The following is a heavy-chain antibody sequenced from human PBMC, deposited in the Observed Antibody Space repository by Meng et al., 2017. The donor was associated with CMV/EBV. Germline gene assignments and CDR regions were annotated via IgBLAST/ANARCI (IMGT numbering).Heavy chain of an antibody. CDR2: ISSSSSYI. CDR3: ARMEGYCSSTSCNYYYYGMDV. Sequence: GGSLRLSCAASGFTFSSYSMNWVRQAPGKGLEWVSSISSSSSYIYYADSVKGRFTISRDNAKNSLYLQMNSLRAGDTAVYYCARMEGYCSSTSCNYYYYGMDVWGQGTTVTVSS. D-gene: IGHD2-2*01. V-gene: IGHV3-21*01. CDR1: GFTFSSYS. J-gene: IGHJ6*02.